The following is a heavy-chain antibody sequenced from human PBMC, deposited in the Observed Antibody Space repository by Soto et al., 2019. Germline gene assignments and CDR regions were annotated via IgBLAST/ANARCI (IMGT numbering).Heavy chain of an antibody. Sequence: SETLSLTCAVSGGSFSGYYWGWVRQPPGKGLEWIGDINETGGSNYSPSLKSRVMISVDTAKTQFSLNVTSVTAADTAVYYCAREVGYYSATRRNLYFDYWGPGTLVTVSS. D-gene: IGHD2-2*01. CDR2: INETGGS. J-gene: IGHJ4*02. CDR1: GGSFSGYY. CDR3: AREVGYYSATRRNLYFDY. V-gene: IGHV4-34*01.